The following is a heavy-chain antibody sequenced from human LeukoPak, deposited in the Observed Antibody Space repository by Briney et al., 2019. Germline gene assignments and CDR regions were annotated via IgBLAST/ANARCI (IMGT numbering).Heavy chain of an antibody. CDR1: GFTFSSYA. Sequence: GGSLRLSCAASGFTFSSYAMHWVRQAAGKGLEWVAVISYDGSNKYYADSVKGRFTISRDNSKNTLYLQMNSLRAEDTAVYYCARSRSSSSIDYWGQGTLVTVSS. J-gene: IGHJ4*02. CDR3: ARSRSSSSIDY. V-gene: IGHV3-30-3*01. CDR2: ISYDGSNK. D-gene: IGHD6-6*01.